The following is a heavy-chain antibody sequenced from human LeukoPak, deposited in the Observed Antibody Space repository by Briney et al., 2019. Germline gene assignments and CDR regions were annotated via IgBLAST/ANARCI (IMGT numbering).Heavy chain of an antibody. Sequence: PSETLSLTCTVSGGSINSYYWSWIRQPAGKGLEWIGRIYSSGSTTYIPSLKSRATMSVDTSKNQFSLKLSSVTAADTAVYYCARHSSGSNWFDPWGQGTLVTVSS. CDR2: IYSSGST. V-gene: IGHV4-4*07. CDR1: GGSINSYY. J-gene: IGHJ5*02. D-gene: IGHD6-19*01. CDR3: ARHSSGSNWFDP.